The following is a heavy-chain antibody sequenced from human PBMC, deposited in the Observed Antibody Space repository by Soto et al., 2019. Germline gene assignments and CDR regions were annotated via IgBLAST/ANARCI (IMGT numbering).Heavy chain of an antibody. Sequence: QVQLQESGPGLVKPSQTLSLTCTVSGGSISSGDYYWSWIRQPPGKGLEWIGYIYYSGSTYYNPSLKSRVTISVDTSKNQFSLKLSSVTAADTAVYYCARDIGITMVRGRWFDPWGQGTLVTVSS. CDR3: ARDIGITMVRGRWFDP. J-gene: IGHJ5*02. V-gene: IGHV4-30-4*01. CDR1: GGSISSGDYY. D-gene: IGHD3-10*01. CDR2: IYYSGST.